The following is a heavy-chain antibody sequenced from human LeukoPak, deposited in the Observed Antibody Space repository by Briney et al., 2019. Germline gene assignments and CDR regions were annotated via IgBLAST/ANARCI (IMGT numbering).Heavy chain of an antibody. J-gene: IGHJ3*02. CDR1: GGSFNTYY. CDR3: ASGGTAAYAFDI. Sequence: SETLSLTCTVSGGSFNTYYWSWIRQPPGKGLEWIGYISYSGSTNYNPSLKSRVTMSIDTSKSQFSLKLKSVSAADTAVYFCASGGTAAYAFDIWGQGTMVTVSS. D-gene: IGHD6-13*01. CDR2: ISYSGST. V-gene: IGHV4-59*01.